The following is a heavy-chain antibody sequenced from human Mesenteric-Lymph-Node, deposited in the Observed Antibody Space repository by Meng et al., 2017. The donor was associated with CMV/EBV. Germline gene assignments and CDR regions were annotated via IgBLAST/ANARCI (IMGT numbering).Heavy chain of an antibody. CDR1: GYTFTTYY. CDR3: ASGGGILGATTQYFQH. D-gene: IGHD1-26*01. CDR2: INPSGHST. V-gene: IGHV1-46*01. Sequence: ASVKVSCKASGYTFTTYYMHWVRQAPGQGLEWMGVINPSGHSTTYAQKFQDRVTMTSDTSTSTVYMELSSLRSEDTAVYFCASGGGILGATTQYFQHWGQGTLVTVSS. J-gene: IGHJ1*01.